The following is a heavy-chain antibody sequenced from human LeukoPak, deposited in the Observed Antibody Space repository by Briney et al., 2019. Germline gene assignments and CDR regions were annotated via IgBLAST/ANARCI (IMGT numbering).Heavy chain of an antibody. CDR3: ARAVIAAANFDY. CDR1: GGSISSGSYY. V-gene: IGHV4-61*02. D-gene: IGHD6-13*01. J-gene: IGHJ4*02. Sequence: SQTLSLTCTVSGGSISSGSYYWSWIRQPAGKELEWIGRIYTSGSTNYNPSLKSRVTISVDTSKNQFSLKLSSVTAADTAVYYCARAVIAAANFDYWGQGTLVTVSS. CDR2: IYTSGST.